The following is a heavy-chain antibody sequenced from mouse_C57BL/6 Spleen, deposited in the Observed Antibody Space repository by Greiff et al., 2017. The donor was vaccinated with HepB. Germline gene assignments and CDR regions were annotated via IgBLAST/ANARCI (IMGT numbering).Heavy chain of an antibody. CDR2: IYPGDGDT. D-gene: IGHD2-12*01. CDR3: ARLTVPYDGAMDY. J-gene: IGHJ4*01. CDR1: GYAFSSSW. Sequence: VQGVESGPELVKPGASVKISCKASGYAFSSSWMNWVKQRPGKGLAWIGRIYPGDGDTNYNGKFKGKATLTADKSSSTAYMQLSSLTSEDSAVYFCARLTVPYDGAMDYWGQGTSVTVSS. V-gene: IGHV1-82*01.